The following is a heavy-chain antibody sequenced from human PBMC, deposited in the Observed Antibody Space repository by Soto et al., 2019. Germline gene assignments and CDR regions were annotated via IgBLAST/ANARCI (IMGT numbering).Heavy chain of an antibody. CDR1: GYSFTSYW. D-gene: IGHD3-10*01. CDR2: IYPGDSDT. J-gene: IGHJ5*02. V-gene: IGHV5-51*01. CDR3: ARRGSGSPSRAWFDP. Sequence: GESRKIACKGSGYSFTSYWIGWVRQMPGKGLEWMGIIYPGDSDTRYSPSFQGQVTISADKSISTAYLQWSSLKASDTAMYYCARRGSGSPSRAWFDPWGQGTLVTVSS.